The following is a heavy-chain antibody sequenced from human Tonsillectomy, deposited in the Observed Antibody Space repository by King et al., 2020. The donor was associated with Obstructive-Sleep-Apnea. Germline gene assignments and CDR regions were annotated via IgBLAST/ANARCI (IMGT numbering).Heavy chain of an antibody. J-gene: IGHJ4*02. D-gene: IGHD3-16*01. Sequence: LQLQESGPGLVKPSETLSLTCTVSGGYVSSGSFYWGWFRQSPGKGLEWIGTMFYSGSTYYNPSLKSRVAMSVDTSTNQFSLKVTSVTAADTAIYYCAGRIRFGEIEDNWGQGTLVTVSS. CDR1: GGYVSSGSFY. CDR2: MFYSGST. CDR3: AGRIRFGEIEDN. V-gene: IGHV4-39*01.